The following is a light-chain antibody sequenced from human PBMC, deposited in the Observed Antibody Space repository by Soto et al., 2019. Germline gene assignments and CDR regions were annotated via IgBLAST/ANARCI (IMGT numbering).Light chain of an antibody. CDR2: GAS. V-gene: IGKV3-15*01. Sequence: EVELTQSPDILSVSPGETATLSCRASQSVRSNLAWYQQKPGQAPRLLIYGASTRATGIPARFSGSGSGTDFTLTISRLEPEDFAVYYCQQYVSPPITFGQGTRLEIK. CDR1: QSVRSN. CDR3: QQYVSPPIT. J-gene: IGKJ5*01.